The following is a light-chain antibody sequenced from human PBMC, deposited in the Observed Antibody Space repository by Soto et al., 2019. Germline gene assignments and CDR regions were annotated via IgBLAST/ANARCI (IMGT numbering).Light chain of an antibody. CDR2: EGT. V-gene: IGLV2-18*01. J-gene: IGLJ1*01. CDR3: SLDINSCTKG. CDR1: SSDFASYNW. Sequence: QSALTQPHSVSGSPGQTVTISCTGNSSDFASYNWVSWYQRPPGAGPNLVIYEGTNRPSGIPDRFSWSKSANPASLTISGLQAVDVAEYFCSLDINSCTKGFGNGTKGTGL.